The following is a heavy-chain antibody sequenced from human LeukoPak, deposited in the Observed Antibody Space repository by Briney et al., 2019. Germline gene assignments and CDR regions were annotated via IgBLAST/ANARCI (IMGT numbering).Heavy chain of an antibody. Sequence: GGSLRLSCAASGFTFSSYGMHWVRQAPGKGLEWVAVISYDGSNKYYAESVKGRFTISRDNSKNTLYLQMNSLRAEDTAVYYCAKDRYYGSGSYLFDYWGQGTLVTVSS. CDR3: AKDRYYGSGSYLFDY. J-gene: IGHJ4*02. CDR2: ISYDGSNK. V-gene: IGHV3-30*18. CDR1: GFTFSSYG. D-gene: IGHD3-10*01.